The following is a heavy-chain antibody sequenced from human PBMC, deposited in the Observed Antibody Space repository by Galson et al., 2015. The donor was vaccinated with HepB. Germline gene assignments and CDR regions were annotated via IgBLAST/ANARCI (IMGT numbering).Heavy chain of an antibody. CDR1: GFTFSSYW. CDR2: INSDGSST. Sequence: SLRLSCAASGFTFSSYWMHWVRQAPGKGLVWVSRINSDGSSTSYADSVKGRFTTSRDNAKNTLYLQMNSLRAEDTAVYYCARALRYSAFDIWGQGTMVTVSS. V-gene: IGHV3-74*01. D-gene: IGHD3-9*01. J-gene: IGHJ3*02. CDR3: ARALRYSAFDI.